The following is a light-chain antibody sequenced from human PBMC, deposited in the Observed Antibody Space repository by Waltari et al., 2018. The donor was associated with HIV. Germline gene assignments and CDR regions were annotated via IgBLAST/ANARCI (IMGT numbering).Light chain of an antibody. CDR3: AAWDDSLNAHVL. Sequence: QSVLTQPPSASGTPGQRVTISCSGRNSNIRSNTVTWYQQLPGTAPKLLIYNNNQRPSGVSDRFSGSKSGTSASLAISGLQSEDEADYYCAAWDDSLNAHVLFGGGTKLTVL. V-gene: IGLV1-44*01. CDR2: NNN. CDR1: NSNIRSNT. J-gene: IGLJ2*01.